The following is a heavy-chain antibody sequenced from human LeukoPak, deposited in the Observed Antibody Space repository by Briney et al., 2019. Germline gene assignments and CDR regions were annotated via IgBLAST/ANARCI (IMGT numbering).Heavy chain of an antibody. J-gene: IGHJ3*02. CDR3: ATCSKFQLVMGHAFDI. V-gene: IGHV3-23*01. CDR1: GFTFSSYA. CDR2: ISGSGGST. Sequence: PGGSLRLSCAASGFTFSSYAMSWVRQAPGKGLEWVSAISGSGGSTYYADSVKGRFTISRDNSKNTLYLQMNSLRAEDTAVYYCATCSKFQLVMGHAFDIWGQGTMVTVSS. D-gene: IGHD6-13*01.